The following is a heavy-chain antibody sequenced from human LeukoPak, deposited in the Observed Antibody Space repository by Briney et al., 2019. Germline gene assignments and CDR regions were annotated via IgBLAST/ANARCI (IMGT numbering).Heavy chain of an antibody. Sequence: PGGSLRLSCAASGFTLSSYAMSWVRQAPGKGLEWVSAISVSGNTYHADSVKGRFTVSRDNSKNTLYLHMNSLSAEDTAVYYCARDLSWGSYTSWGQGTLVTVSS. CDR2: ISVSGNT. V-gene: IGHV3-23*01. D-gene: IGHD3-16*01. CDR1: GFTLSSYA. CDR3: ARDLSWGSYTS. J-gene: IGHJ4*02.